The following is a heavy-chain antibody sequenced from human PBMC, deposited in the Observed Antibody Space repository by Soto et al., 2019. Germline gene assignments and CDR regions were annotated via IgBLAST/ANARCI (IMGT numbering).Heavy chain of an antibody. Sequence: ASVKVSRKASGYNFTSYAMHWVRQAPGQRLEWMGWINAGNGNTKYSQKFQGRVTITRDTSASTAYMELSSLRSEDTAVYYCARSSSSRAEYFQHWGQGTLVTVSS. CDR1: GYNFTSYA. V-gene: IGHV1-3*01. CDR3: ARSSSSRAEYFQH. D-gene: IGHD6-13*01. J-gene: IGHJ1*01. CDR2: INAGNGNT.